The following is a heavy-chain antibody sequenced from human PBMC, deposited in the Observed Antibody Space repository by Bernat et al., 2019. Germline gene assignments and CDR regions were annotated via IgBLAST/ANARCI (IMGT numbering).Heavy chain of an antibody. V-gene: IGHV1-18*01. J-gene: IGHJ6*03. CDR3: ARGEDRGPDYYYYMDV. CDR2: ISAYNGNT. CDR1: GYTFTSYG. Sequence: QVQLVQSGAEVKKPGASVKVSCKASGYTFTSYGISWVRQAPGQGLEWMGWISAYNGNTNYAQKFQGWVTMTRDTSISTAYMELSRLRSDDTAVYYCARGEDRGPDYYYYMDVWGKGTTVTVSS. D-gene: IGHD3-16*01.